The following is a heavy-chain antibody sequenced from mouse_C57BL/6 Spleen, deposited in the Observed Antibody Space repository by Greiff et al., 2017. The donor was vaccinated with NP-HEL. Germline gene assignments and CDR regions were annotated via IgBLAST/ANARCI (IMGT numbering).Heavy chain of an antibody. J-gene: IGHJ2*01. CDR3: ARVYDGYDY. CDR2: ISYDGSN. V-gene: IGHV3-6*01. D-gene: IGHD2-3*01. Sequence: DVKLQESGPGLVKPSQSLSLTCSVTGYSITSGYYWNWIRQFPGNKLEWMGYISYDGSNNYNPSLKNRISITRDTSKNQFFLKLNSVTTEDTATYYCARVYDGYDYWGQGTTLTVSS. CDR1: GYSITSGYY.